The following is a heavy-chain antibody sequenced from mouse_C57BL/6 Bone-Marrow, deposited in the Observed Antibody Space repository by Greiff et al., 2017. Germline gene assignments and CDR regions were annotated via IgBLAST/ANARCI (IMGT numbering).Heavy chain of an antibody. Sequence: EVQLQESGPGLVKPSQSLSLTCSVTGYSITSGYYWNWIRQSPGNKLEWMGYISYDGSNNYNPSLKNRISITRDTSKNQFFLKLNSVTTEDTATYYCARVLYFDVWGTGTTVTVSS. CDR1: GYSITSGYY. V-gene: IGHV3-6*01. J-gene: IGHJ1*03. CDR2: ISYDGSN. CDR3: ARVLYFDV.